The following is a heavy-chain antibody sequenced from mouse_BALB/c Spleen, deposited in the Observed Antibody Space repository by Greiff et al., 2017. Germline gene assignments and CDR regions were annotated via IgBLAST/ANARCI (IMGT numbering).Heavy chain of an antibody. CDR3: TRPYYGSSYSDY. CDR1: GYTFTDYE. Sequence: QVQLQQSGAELVRPGASVTLSCKASGYTFTDYEMHWVKQTPVHGLEWIGAIDPETGGTAYNQKFKGKATLTADKSSSTAYMELRSLTSEDSAVYYGTRPYYGSSYSDYWGQGTTLTVSS. J-gene: IGHJ2*01. CDR2: IDPETGGT. V-gene: IGHV1-15*01. D-gene: IGHD1-1*01.